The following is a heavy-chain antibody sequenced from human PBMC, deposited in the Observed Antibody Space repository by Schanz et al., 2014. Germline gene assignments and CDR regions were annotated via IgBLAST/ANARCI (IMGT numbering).Heavy chain of an antibody. Sequence: DVQLLESGGGLVQPGGSLRLSCAASGFTFTNYAMTWVRQAPGKGLEWVAAVSSRSDEIKYADSVRGRFTISRDNSRSTMYLQMNSLRAEDTAVYFCAKDLGVDCGDGCFNWYFDLWGRGTLVTGSS. V-gene: IGHV3-23*05. CDR2: VSSRSDEI. J-gene: IGHJ2*01. CDR1: GFTFTNYA. CDR3: AKDLGVDCGDGCFNWYFDL. D-gene: IGHD2-21*02.